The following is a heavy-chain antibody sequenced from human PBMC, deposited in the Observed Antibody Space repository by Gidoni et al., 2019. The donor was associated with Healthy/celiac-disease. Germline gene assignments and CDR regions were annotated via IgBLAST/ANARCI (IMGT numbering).Heavy chain of an antibody. V-gene: IGHV4-61*01. D-gene: IGHD6-19*01. CDR2: IYYSGST. Sequence: QVQLQESGPGLVKPSETLSLTCTVSGGSFSSGSYYWSWIRQPPGKGLEWIGYIYYSGSTNYNPSLKSRVTISVDTSKNQFSLKLSSVTAADTAVYYCARQPRKGIAVAGTKHWFDPWGQGTLVTVSS. CDR3: ARQPRKGIAVAGTKHWFDP. CDR1: GGSFSSGSYY. J-gene: IGHJ5*02.